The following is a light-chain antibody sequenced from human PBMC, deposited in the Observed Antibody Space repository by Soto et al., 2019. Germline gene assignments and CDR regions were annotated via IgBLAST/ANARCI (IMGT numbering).Light chain of an antibody. V-gene: IGKV1-5*01. CDR2: HAS. CDR3: QHYNSYSEA. CDR1: QTIGSW. Sequence: DIQMTQSPSTLSASVGDRVTVTCRASQTIGSWLAWYQQKPRRAPKVLIYHASNLQSGVPSRFSGSGSGTEFTLTISSLQPDDFATYYCQHYNSYSEAFGQGTRLEIK. J-gene: IGKJ5*01.